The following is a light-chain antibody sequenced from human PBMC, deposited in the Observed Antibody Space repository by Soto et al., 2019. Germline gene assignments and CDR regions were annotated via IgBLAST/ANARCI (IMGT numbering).Light chain of an antibody. CDR2: AAS. CDR1: QSISSY. CDR3: QQSYSTPLP. V-gene: IGKV1-39*01. Sequence: DIQMTQSPSSLSASVGDRVTITCRASQSISSYLNWYQQKPGKAPKLLIYAASSLQSGVPSRFSGSGSGTDFTLTISSLQPEDFATYDCQQSYSTPLPFGQGTKVEIK. J-gene: IGKJ1*01.